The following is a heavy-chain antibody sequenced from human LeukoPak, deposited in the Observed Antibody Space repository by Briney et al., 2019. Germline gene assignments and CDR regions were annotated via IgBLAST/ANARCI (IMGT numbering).Heavy chain of an antibody. CDR2: IWNDGSDK. CDR3: AKPTRGSGSFLIDF. V-gene: IGHV3-33*06. D-gene: IGHD1-26*01. Sequence: PGGSLRLSCAASGFTFSNYWLSWARQAPGKGLEWVAVIWNDGSDKYYADSVKGRFTISRDNSKNTLYLQMNSLRAEDTAVYYCAKPTRGSGSFLIDFWGQGTLVTVSS. CDR1: GFTFSNYW. J-gene: IGHJ4*02.